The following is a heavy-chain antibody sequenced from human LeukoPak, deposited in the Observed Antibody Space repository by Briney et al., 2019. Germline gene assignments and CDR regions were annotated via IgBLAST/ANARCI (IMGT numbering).Heavy chain of an antibody. Sequence: ASVKVSCKLSGYTLTELSMHWLRQAPGNGLDWMGGFDPEDGETIYAQKFQGRVTMTEDTSTDTAYMELSSLRSENTAVYYCATDFLSGYNPKDLWGSLHYWGQGTLVTVS. J-gene: IGHJ4*02. D-gene: IGHD3-16*01. V-gene: IGHV1-24*01. CDR2: FDPEDGET. CDR1: GYTLTELS. CDR3: ATDFLSGYNPKDLWGSLHY.